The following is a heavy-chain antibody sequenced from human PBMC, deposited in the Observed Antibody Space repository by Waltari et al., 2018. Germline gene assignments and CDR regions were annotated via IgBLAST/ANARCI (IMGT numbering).Heavy chain of an antibody. CDR2: IYYSGST. Sequence: QLQLQESGPGLVKPSETLSLTCTVSGGSISSSSYYWGWIRQPPGKGLGWIGSIYYSGSTSYTPSLKSRVTISVDTSKNQFSLKLSAVTAADTAVYYCAKDGPIMDYYYYMDVWGKGTTVTVSS. V-gene: IGHV4-39*02. CDR3: AKDGPIMDYYYYMDV. D-gene: IGHD3-16*01. J-gene: IGHJ6*03. CDR1: GGSISSSSYY.